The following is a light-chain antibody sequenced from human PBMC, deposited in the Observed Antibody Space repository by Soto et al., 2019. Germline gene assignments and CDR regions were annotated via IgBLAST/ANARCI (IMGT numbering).Light chain of an antibody. CDR3: QQYGRT. CDR2: AAS. CDR1: QSISTNY. V-gene: IGKV3-20*01. J-gene: IGKJ5*01. Sequence: VMTQAPATLSLSPGERATLSCRASQSISTNYLAWYQQKPGQAPRLLIYAASSRLTGIPDRFSGSGSGTDFTLTISRLEPEDFAVYYCQQYGRTFGQGTRLEIK.